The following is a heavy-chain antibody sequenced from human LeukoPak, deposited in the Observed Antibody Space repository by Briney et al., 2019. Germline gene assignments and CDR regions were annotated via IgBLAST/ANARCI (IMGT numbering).Heavy chain of an antibody. CDR1: GGSISSYY. J-gene: IGHJ4*02. D-gene: IGHD3-22*01. V-gene: IGHV4-59*01. Sequence: SETLSLTWTVSGGSISSYYWSCIRQPPGKGLEWIGYIYYSGSTNYNPSLKSRVTISVDTSKNQFSLKLSSATAADTAVYYCARGTGDYYGYEYWGQGTLVTVSS. CDR3: ARGTGDYYGYEY. CDR2: IYYSGST.